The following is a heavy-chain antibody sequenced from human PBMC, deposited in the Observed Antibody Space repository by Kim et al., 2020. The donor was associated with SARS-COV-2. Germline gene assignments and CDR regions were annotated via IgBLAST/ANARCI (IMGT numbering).Heavy chain of an antibody. J-gene: IGHJ6*01. D-gene: IGHD3-10*01. CDR1: GFSVSTND. CDR2: IFGSGAR. V-gene: IGHV3-53*01. CDR3: SKKLLWFGDNGVDV. Sequence: GGSLRLSCAASGFSVSTNDMSWVRQAPGRGLEWVASIFGSGARYFAASAEDSFTISRDNYKNTPYLQKNSLRTEDTAAYQFSKKLLWFGDNGVDVKGQ.